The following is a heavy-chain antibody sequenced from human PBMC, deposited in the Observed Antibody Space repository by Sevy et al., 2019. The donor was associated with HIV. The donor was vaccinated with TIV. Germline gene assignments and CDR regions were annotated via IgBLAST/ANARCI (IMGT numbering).Heavy chain of an antibody. V-gene: IGHV1-69*13. CDR3: ARGAGKVVVVPAAMRAYYFDY. Sequence: ASVKVSCKASGGTFSSYAISWVRQAPGQGLEWMGGIIPIFGTANYAQKFQGRVTITADESTSTAYMELSSRRSEDTAVYYCARGAGKVVVVPAAMRAYYFDYWGQGTLVTVSS. D-gene: IGHD2-2*01. CDR1: GGTFSSYA. CDR2: IIPIFGTA. J-gene: IGHJ4*02.